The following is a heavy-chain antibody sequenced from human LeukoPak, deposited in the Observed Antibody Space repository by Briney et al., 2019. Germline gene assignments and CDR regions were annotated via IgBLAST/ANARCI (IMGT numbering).Heavy chain of an antibody. D-gene: IGHD4-17*01. CDR1: GFTFSSYA. CDR3: ATGAGAYDYGDYGFPS. Sequence: PGGSLRLSCAASGFTFSSYAMSWVRQAPGKGLEWVSAISGSGGSTYYADSVKGRFTISRDNSKNTLYLQMNSLRAEDTAVYYCATGAGAYDYGDYGFPSWGQGTLVTVSS. J-gene: IGHJ4*02. CDR2: ISGSGGST. V-gene: IGHV3-23*01.